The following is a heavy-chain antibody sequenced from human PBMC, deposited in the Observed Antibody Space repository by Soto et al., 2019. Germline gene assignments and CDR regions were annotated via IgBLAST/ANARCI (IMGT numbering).Heavy chain of an antibody. Sequence: SETLSLTCSVSGVSISSAFWSWIRQPAGKGLEYIGRYYADTSANENPSLKSRLSMSRDMSKNQLSLRLTSVTAADTGVYYCVKDRVALAGFDVWGHGTLVTVSS. J-gene: IGHJ4*01. CDR3: VKDRVALAGFDV. D-gene: IGHD6-19*01. CDR2: YYADTSA. V-gene: IGHV4-4*07. CDR1: GVSISSAF.